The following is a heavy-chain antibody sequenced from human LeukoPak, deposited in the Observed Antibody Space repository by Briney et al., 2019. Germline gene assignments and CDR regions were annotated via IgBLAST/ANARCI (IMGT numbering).Heavy chain of an antibody. V-gene: IGHV4-4*07. Sequence: SETLSLTCTVSGDSLNRYYWSWLRQPPGKGLEWIGRFSPSGYTNDNPYLKSRVSMSVDTSKNQFSLKLNSVTAADTALYYCARVGDYGSGSYQFALDVWGPGTTVTVSS. CDR1: GDSLNRYY. J-gene: IGHJ6*02. CDR2: FSPSGYT. D-gene: IGHD3-10*01. CDR3: ARVGDYGSGSYQFALDV.